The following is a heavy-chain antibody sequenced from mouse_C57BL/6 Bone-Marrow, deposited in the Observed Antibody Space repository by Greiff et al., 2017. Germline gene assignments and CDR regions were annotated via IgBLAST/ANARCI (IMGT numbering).Heavy chain of an antibody. V-gene: IGHV5-17*01. J-gene: IGHJ2*01. CDR2: ISSGSSTI. CDR3: AREDDYPY. Sequence: EVHLVESGGGLVKPGGSLKLSCAAPGFTFSDYGMHWVRQAPEKGLEWVAYISSGSSTIYYADTVKGRFTISRDNAKSTLFLQMTSLRSEDTAMYYCAREDDYPYWGQGTTLTVSS. CDR1: GFTFSDYG. D-gene: IGHD2-13*01.